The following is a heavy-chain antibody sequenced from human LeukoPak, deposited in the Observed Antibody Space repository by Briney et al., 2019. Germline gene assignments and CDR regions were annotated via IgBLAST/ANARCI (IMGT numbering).Heavy chain of an antibody. Sequence: SETLSLTCAVYGGSFSGYYWSWIRQPPGKGLEWIGEINHSGSTNYNPSLKSRVTISVDTSKNQFSLKLSSVTAADTAVYYCARDRGWFDPWGRGTLVTVSS. J-gene: IGHJ5*02. CDR2: INHSGST. CDR1: GGSFSGYY. CDR3: ARDRGWFDP. V-gene: IGHV4-34*01.